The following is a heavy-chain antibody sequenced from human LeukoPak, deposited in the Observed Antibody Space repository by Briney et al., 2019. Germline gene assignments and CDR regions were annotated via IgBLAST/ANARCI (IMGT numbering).Heavy chain of an antibody. J-gene: IGHJ3*02. D-gene: IGHD3-22*01. Sequence: ASVNVSCKASGYTFTGYYMHWVRQAPGQGLEWMGWINPNSGGTNYAQKFQGRVTMTRDTSISTAYMELSRLRSDDTAVYYCARVGMYDSSGYPYAFDIWGQGTMVTVSS. V-gene: IGHV1-2*02. CDR2: INPNSGGT. CDR3: ARVGMYDSSGYPYAFDI. CDR1: GYTFTGYY.